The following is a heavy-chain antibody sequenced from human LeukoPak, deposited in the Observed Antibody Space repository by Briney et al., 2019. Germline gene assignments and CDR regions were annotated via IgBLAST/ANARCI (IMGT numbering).Heavy chain of an antibody. D-gene: IGHD3-22*01. Sequence: PGGSLRLSCAASGFTFSSYWMSWVHQAPGKGLEWVANIKQDGSEKYYVDFVKGRFTISRDNAKNSLYLQMNSLRAEDTAVYYCAKSHTSGYYYFDYWGQGTLVTVSS. J-gene: IGHJ4*02. CDR3: AKSHTSGYYYFDY. V-gene: IGHV3-7*01. CDR1: GFTFSSYW. CDR2: IKQDGSEK.